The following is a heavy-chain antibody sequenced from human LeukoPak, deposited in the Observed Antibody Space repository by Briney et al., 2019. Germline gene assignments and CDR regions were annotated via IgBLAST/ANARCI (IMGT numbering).Heavy chain of an antibody. CDR1: GFTFSHFW. CDR3: AREDGYCSGGNCYSYFDS. D-gene: IGHD2-15*01. CDR2: IKKTGSET. V-gene: IGHV3-7*01. J-gene: IGHJ4*02. Sequence: GGSLRLSCAASGFTFSHFWMSWVRQASGKGLEWVAYIKKTGSETYYVDSVKGRFTITRDNTRNSLFLQMYSLRAEDTAVYFCAREDGYCSGGNCYSYFDSWGQGTLVTVSS.